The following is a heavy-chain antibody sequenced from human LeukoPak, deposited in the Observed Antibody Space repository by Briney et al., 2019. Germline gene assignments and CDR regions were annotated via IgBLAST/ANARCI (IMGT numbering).Heavy chain of an antibody. CDR1: GFTFDDYA. J-gene: IGHJ4*02. Sequence: GGSLRLSCAASGFTFDDYAMHWVRQAPGKGLEWVSGISWNSDSIAYADSVKGRFTISRDNAKNSLYLQVNSLRAEDTALYYCAKDRAFAGVRYFDYWGQGTRVTVSS. D-gene: IGHD3-10*01. CDR2: ISWNSDSI. V-gene: IGHV3-9*01. CDR3: AKDRAFAGVRYFDY.